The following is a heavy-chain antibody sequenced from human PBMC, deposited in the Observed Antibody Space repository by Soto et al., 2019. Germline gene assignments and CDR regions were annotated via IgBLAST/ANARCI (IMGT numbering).Heavy chain of an antibody. V-gene: IGHV3-30*18. D-gene: IGHD5-18*01. J-gene: IGHJ6*02. Sequence: GGSLRLSCAASGFTFRSYGMHWVRQAPGKGLEWVAFISYDGSHKYYADSVRGRFIISRYNSKNTVFLQMNSLRAEDTAVYYCAKPYSYGSSVHYALDAWGQGTTVTVSS. CDR1: GFTFRSYG. CDR3: AKPYSYGSSVHYALDA. CDR2: ISYDGSHK.